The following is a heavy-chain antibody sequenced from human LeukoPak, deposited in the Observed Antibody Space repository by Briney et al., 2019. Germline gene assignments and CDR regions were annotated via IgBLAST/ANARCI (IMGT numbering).Heavy chain of an antibody. D-gene: IGHD2-15*01. CDR3: ARAGAQGDCSVGTCHHYY. V-gene: IGHV3-48*03. J-gene: IGHJ4*02. CDR1: GFTLSSYQ. CDR2: ISRGGFEI. Sequence: GGSLRLSCVGTGFTLSSYQMNSLRQAPGKGLEWLSFISRGGFEIHYAASVEGRFTISRDDAKNTLYLQMTSLRDEDTAVYYCARAGAQGDCSVGTCHHYYRGPGTLVTVSS.